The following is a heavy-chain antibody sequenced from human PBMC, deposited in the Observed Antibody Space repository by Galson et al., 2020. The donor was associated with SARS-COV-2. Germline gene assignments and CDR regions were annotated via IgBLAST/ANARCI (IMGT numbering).Heavy chain of an antibody. D-gene: IGHD3-16*01. V-gene: IGHV4-59*01. Sequence: SETLSLTCTVSGDSISSYYWSWIRQPPGKGLEWIGYINYSGITNYNPSLKSRVTISVETSKNQFSLKLNSVTAADTAVYYCARGGGLVGFDPWGQGTLVTVSS. J-gene: IGHJ5*02. CDR3: ARGGGLVGFDP. CDR1: GDSISSYY. CDR2: INYSGIT.